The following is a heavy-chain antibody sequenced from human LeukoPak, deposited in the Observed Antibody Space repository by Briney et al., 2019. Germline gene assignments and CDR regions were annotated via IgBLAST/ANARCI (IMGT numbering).Heavy chain of an antibody. CDR3: ARDQDTIFGVVTHYY. Sequence: PRATLKVSCKVSGYTFTSYGISWVRQAPVQGHEWMGWISAYNGNTNYAQKLQGRVTMTTDTSTSTAYMELRSLRSDDTAVYYCARDQDTIFGVVTHYYWGQGTLVTVSS. CDR2: ISAYNGNT. V-gene: IGHV1-18*01. J-gene: IGHJ4*02. D-gene: IGHD3-3*01. CDR1: GYTFTSYG.